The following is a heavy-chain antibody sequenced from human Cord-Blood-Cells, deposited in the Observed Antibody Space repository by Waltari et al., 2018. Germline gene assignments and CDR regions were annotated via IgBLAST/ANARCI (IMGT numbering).Heavy chain of an antibody. D-gene: IGHD3-22*01. V-gene: IGHV3-9*03. J-gene: IGHJ4*02. CDR2: ISWKSGSI. CDR3: AREGSSGYYYLDY. Sequence: EVQLVESGGGLVQPGRSLRLSCAASGFTFDDYAMHWVRQAPGKGLEWVSGISWKSGSIGYADSVKGRFTISRDNAKNSLYLQMNSLRAEDMALYYCAREGSSGYYYLDYWGQGTLVTVSS. CDR1: GFTFDDYA.